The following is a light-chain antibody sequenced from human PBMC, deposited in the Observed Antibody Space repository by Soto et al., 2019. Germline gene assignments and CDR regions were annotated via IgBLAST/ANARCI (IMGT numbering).Light chain of an antibody. CDR3: QQYGRSPDT. CDR2: GAS. V-gene: IGKV3-20*01. J-gene: IGKJ2*01. Sequence: EIVLTQSPGTLSLSPGERATLSCRASQSVRSSYLAWYQQKPGQAPRLLIHGASSRATGIPDRFSGSGSGTDFTLTISRLEPEDFAVYYCQQYGRSPDTFGQGTKLEIK. CDR1: QSVRSSY.